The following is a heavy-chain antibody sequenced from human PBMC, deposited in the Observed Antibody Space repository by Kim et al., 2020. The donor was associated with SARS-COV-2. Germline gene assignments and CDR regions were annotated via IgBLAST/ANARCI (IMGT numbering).Heavy chain of an antibody. Sequence: GGSLRLSCAASGFTFSNAWMSWVRQAPGKGLEWVGRIKSKTDGGTTDYAAPVKGRFTISRDDSKNTLYLQMNSLKTEDTAVYYCTTAPLGSYYEFVDYWGQGTLVTVSS. CDR2: IKSKTDGGTT. D-gene: IGHD1-26*01. CDR1: GFTFSNAW. J-gene: IGHJ4*02. V-gene: IGHV3-15*01. CDR3: TTAPLGSYYEFVDY.